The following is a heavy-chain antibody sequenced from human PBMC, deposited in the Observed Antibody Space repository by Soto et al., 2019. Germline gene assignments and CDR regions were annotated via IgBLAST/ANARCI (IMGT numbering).Heavy chain of an antibody. CDR2: IGSDGSNK. V-gene: IGHV3-33*06. CDR3: AKGSGNYYNWFDL. D-gene: IGHD3-10*01. J-gene: IGHJ5*02. CDR1: GFTFNSYG. Sequence: GGSLRLSCAASGFTFNSYGMHWVRQAPGKGLEWVTVIGSDGSNKYYADSVKGRFTISRDNSKNTLYLQMNSLRAEDTAVYYFAKGSGNYYNWFDLWGQGTLVTVSS.